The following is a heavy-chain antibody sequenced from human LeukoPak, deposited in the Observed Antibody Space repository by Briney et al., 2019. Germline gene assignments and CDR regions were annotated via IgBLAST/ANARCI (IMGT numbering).Heavy chain of an antibody. CDR2: IYYSGST. V-gene: IGHV4-59*08. CDR3: ARQRWLRPRGFDY. J-gene: IGHJ4*02. Sequence: SETLSLTCTVSGGSISSYYWSWIRQPPGKGLEWIGYIYYSGSTNYNPSLKSRVTISVDTSKNQFSLKLSSVTAADTAVYYCARQRWLRPRGFDYWGQGTLVTVSS. CDR1: GGSISSYY. D-gene: IGHD5-12*01.